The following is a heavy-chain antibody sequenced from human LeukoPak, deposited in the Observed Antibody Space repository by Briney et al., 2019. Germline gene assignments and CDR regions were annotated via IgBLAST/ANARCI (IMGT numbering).Heavy chain of an antibody. J-gene: IGHJ3*02. V-gene: IGHV1-2*02. CDR2: INPNSGGT. Sequence: GASVKVSCKASGYTFTGYYMHWVRQAPGQGLEWMGWINPNSGGTNYAQKFQGRVTMTRDTSISTAYMELSRLRSDETAVYYCARNIWFGESADAFDIWGQGTMVTVSS. CDR3: ARNIWFGESADAFDI. CDR1: GYTFTGYY. D-gene: IGHD3-10*01.